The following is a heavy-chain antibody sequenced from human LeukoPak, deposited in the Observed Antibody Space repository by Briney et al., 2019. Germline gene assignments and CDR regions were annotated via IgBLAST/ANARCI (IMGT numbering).Heavy chain of an antibody. Sequence: ASVKVSCKASGYTSTNYAINWVRQAPGQGLEWMGWITGYKGNTNYAQKLQGRVTMTTDTSTSTAYMELRSLRSDDTAVYYCARGTGVGDLLLFDYWGQGTLVTVSS. D-gene: IGHD3-10*01. CDR1: GYTSTNYA. CDR2: ITGYKGNT. V-gene: IGHV1-18*04. CDR3: ARGTGVGDLLLFDY. J-gene: IGHJ4*02.